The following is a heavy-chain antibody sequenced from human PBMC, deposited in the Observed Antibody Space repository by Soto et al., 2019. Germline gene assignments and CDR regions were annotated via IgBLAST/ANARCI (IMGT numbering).Heavy chain of an antibody. Sequence: TSETLSLTCTVSGGSISSSSYYWGWIRQPPGKGLEWIGSIYYSGSTYYNPSLKSRVTISVDTSKNQFSLKLSSVTAADTAVYYCAGLRRYDFWSGSNWFDPWGQGTLVTVSS. CDR1: GGSISSSSYY. CDR3: AGLRRYDFWSGSNWFDP. J-gene: IGHJ5*02. V-gene: IGHV4-39*01. CDR2: IYYSGST. D-gene: IGHD3-3*01.